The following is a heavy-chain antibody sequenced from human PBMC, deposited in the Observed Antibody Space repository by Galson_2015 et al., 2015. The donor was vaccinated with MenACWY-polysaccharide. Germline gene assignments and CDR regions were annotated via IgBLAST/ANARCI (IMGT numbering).Heavy chain of an antibody. CDR1: GYSISSSNW. V-gene: IGHV4-28*01. CDR2: IYYSGRT. J-gene: IGHJ4*02. Sequence: ETLSLTCGVSGYSISSSNWWGWIRQPPGKGLEWIGYIYYSGRTYYNPSLKSRVTMSVDTSKNQFSLKVSSATAVDAAVYYCAKKSATETYYPDWGQGTLVTVSS. D-gene: IGHD3-10*01. CDR3: AKKSATETYYPD.